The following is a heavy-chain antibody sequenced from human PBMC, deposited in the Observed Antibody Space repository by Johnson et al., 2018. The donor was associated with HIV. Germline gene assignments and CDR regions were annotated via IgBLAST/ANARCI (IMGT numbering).Heavy chain of an antibody. CDR3: ARNHQPSGDAFAI. CDR1: GFIFSNYD. Sequence: QVQLVESGGGVVQPGTSVRLSCAASGFIFSNYDMHWVRQLPGKGLEWVAVISYDGSDKYYADSVKGRFTISRDNSKNTLSLQMNSLRTEETAVFYCARNHQPSGDAFAIWGLGTMVTVSS. J-gene: IGHJ3*02. CDR2: ISYDGSDK. D-gene: IGHD1-14*01. V-gene: IGHV3-30-3*01.